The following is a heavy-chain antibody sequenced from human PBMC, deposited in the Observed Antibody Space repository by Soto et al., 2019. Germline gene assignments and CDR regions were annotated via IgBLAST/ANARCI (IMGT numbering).Heavy chain of an antibody. CDR2: ISAYNGNT. Sequence: ASVKVSCKASGSTFSSYGISWVRQAPGQGLEWMGWISAYNGNTNYAQKLQGRVTMTTDTSTSTAYMELRSLRSDDTAVYYCAREGDSSGWDDAFDIWGQGTMVTVSS. V-gene: IGHV1-18*01. J-gene: IGHJ3*02. D-gene: IGHD6-19*01. CDR3: AREGDSSGWDDAFDI. CDR1: GSTFSSYG.